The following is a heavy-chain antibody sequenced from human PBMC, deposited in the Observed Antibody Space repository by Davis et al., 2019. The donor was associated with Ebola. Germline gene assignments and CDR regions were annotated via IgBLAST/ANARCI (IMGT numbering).Heavy chain of an antibody. CDR3: ARLRVLYSRSDY. J-gene: IGHJ4*02. CDR1: GGSFSGYY. V-gene: IGHV4-34*01. Sequence: MPSETLSLTCAVYGGSFSGYYWSWIRQPSGKGLEWIGEINHSGSTNYNPSLKSRVTISVDTSKNQFSLKLSSVTAADTAVYYCARLRVLYSRSDYWGQGTLVTVSS. D-gene: IGHD6-13*01. CDR2: INHSGST.